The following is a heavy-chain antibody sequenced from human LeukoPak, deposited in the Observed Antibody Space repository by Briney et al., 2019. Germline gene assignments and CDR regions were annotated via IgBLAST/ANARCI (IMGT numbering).Heavy chain of an antibody. V-gene: IGHV4-39*01. J-gene: IGHJ4*02. CDR1: GGSISSYSYY. CDR2: IYYSGST. D-gene: IGHD1-1*01. CDR3: ATRTRGFDY. Sequence: PSETLSLTCTVSGGSISSYSYYWGWIRQPPGKGLEWVGSIYYSGSTYYNPSLKSRVSISIDTSKNQFSLKLYSVTASDTAVYYCATRTRGFDYWGQGTLVTVSS.